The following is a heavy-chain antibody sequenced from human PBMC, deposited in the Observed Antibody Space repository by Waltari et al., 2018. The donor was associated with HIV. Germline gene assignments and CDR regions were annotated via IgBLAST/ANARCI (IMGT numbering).Heavy chain of an antibody. D-gene: IGHD3-16*01. CDR1: GLTVSSYA. J-gene: IGHJ6*02. Sequence: QVQLVESGGGVVQPGRSLRLSCAASGLTVSSYAMHWVRQAPGKGLEVVAVIANDVSNKYYADSLKGLFTISRDNAKNTLYLQMNSLRAEDTAVYYCARDWGSLRDDYYYYGMDVWGQGTTVTVSS. V-gene: IGHV3-30*04. CDR3: ARDWGSLRDDYYYYGMDV. CDR2: IANDVSNK.